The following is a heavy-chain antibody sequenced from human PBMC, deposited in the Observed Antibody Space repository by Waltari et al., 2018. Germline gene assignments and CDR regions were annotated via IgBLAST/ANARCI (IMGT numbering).Heavy chain of an antibody. Sequence: QITLTESGPTRVKPTQTLMLTCTFSGFSLSTSGVGVGWVRQAPGKAPECLALLYWDDDKRYSPTLRSRLTITKDTAQTQVALTMTDMDPVDTATYFCARRGPYRGDWDTAVYYCASWVVRVFSWFDPWGQGTLVTVSS. CDR1: GFSLSTSGVG. CDR2: LYWDDDK. CDR3: ARRGPYRGDWDTAVYYCASWVVRVFSWFDP. J-gene: IGHJ5*02. V-gene: IGHV2-5*02. D-gene: IGHD2-21*02.